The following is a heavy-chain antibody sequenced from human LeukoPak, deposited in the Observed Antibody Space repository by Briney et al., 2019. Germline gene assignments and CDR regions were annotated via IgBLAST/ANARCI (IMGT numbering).Heavy chain of an antibody. D-gene: IGHD2-21*02. CDR1: GFTFSSYW. CDR3: ASVPHYCGGDCYPY. Sequence: PGGSLRLSCAASGFTFSSYWMHWVRQAPGKGLEWVSYISSSSSTIYYADSVKGRFTISRDNAKNSLYLQMNSLRAEDTAVYYCASVPHYCGGDCYPYWGQGTLVTVSS. J-gene: IGHJ4*02. V-gene: IGHV3-48*04. CDR2: ISSSSSTI.